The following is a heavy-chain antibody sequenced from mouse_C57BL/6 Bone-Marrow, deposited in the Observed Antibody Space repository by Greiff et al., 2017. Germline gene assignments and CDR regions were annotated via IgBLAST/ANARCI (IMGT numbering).Heavy chain of an antibody. V-gene: IGHV1-72*01. J-gene: IGHJ3*01. CDR1: GYTFTSYW. D-gene: IGHD2-5*01. CDR2: IDPNSGGT. Sequence: QVQLQQPGAELVKPGASVKLSCKASGYTFTSYWMHWVKQRPGRGLEWIGRIDPNSGGTKYNEKFKSKATLTVDKPSTTAYMQLSSLTSEDSAVDYCARSGDYYSNYLAWFAYWGQGTLVTVSA. CDR3: ARSGDYYSNYLAWFAY.